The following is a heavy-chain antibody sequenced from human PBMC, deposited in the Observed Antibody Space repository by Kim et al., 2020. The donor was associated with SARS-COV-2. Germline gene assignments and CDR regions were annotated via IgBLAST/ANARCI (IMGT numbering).Heavy chain of an antibody. D-gene: IGHD1-26*01. J-gene: IGHJ4*02. CDR3: AKSLYARIVGATLFDY. V-gene: IGHV3-23*03. Sequence: GGSLRLSCAASGFTFSSYAMSWVRQAPGKGLEWVSVIYSGGSSTYYADSVKGRFTISRDNSKNTLYLQMNSLRAEDTAVYYCAKSLYARIVGATLFDYWGQGTLVTVSS. CDR1: GFTFSSYA. CDR2: IYSGGSST.